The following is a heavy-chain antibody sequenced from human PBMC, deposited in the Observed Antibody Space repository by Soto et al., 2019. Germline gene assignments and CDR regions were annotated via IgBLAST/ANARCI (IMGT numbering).Heavy chain of an antibody. Sequence: ESLKISCKGSGYSFTSYYIAWVRQMPGKGLGWMGIIHPGDSETRYSPSFQGHVIISADKSISSAYLQWSSLEAADTAMYYCARQRITRVRGVSSSGLDVWGQGTTVTVSS. CDR2: IHPGDSET. V-gene: IGHV5-51*01. J-gene: IGHJ6*02. CDR1: GYSFTSYY. D-gene: IGHD3-10*01. CDR3: ARQRITRVRGVSSSGLDV.